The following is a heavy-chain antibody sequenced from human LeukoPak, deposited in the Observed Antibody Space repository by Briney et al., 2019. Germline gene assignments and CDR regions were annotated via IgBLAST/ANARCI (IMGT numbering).Heavy chain of an antibody. CDR2: ISGSGLST. Sequence: GGSLRLSCAASGFTFSSYAMSWVRQAPGKGLEWVSTISGSGLSTYYADSVKGRLTISRDNSNNTLYLQMNSLRVEDTAVYYCAKSRVAVAAPRNWFDPWGQGTLVTVSS. CDR1: GFTFSSYA. D-gene: IGHD6-19*01. V-gene: IGHV3-23*01. CDR3: AKSRVAVAAPRNWFDP. J-gene: IGHJ5*02.